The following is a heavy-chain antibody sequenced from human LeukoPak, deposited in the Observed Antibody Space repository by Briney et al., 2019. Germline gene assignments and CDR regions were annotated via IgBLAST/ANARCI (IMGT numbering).Heavy chain of an antibody. V-gene: IGHV1-3*01. CDR1: GYTFTSYA. D-gene: IGHD1-26*01. CDR2: INAGNGNT. J-gene: IGHJ4*02. CDR3: ARGGGWELLDY. Sequence: ASVNVSCKASGYTFTSYAMHWVRQAPGQRLEWMGWINAGNGNTKYSQKFQGRVTMTTDTSTSTAYMELRSLRSDDTAVYYCARGGGWELLDYWGQGTLVTVSS.